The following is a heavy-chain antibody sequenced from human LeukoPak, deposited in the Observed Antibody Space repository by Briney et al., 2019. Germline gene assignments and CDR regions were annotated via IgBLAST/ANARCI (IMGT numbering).Heavy chain of an antibody. CDR2: IYYSGST. Sequence: SETLSLTCTVSGGSISSYYWSWIRQPPGKGLEWIGYIYYSGSTNYNPSLKSRVTISVDTSKNQFSLKLSSVTAADTAVYYCARADLLWFEEKFDYWGQGTLVTVSS. V-gene: IGHV4-59*08. J-gene: IGHJ4*02. CDR1: GGSISSYY. D-gene: IGHD3-10*01. CDR3: ARADLLWFEEKFDY.